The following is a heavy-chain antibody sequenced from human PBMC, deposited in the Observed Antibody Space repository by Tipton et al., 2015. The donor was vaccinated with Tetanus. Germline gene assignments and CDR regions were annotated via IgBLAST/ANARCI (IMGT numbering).Heavy chain of an antibody. CDR1: GFTVSRNY. CDR3: AKEGLSAFDY. Sequence: SLRLSCAASGFTVSRNYMSWVRQAPGKGLEWVSSISGSGGSTYYADSVKGRFTISRDNSKNTLYLQMNSLRAEDTAVYYCAKEGLSAFDYWGQGTLVSVSS. D-gene: IGHD6-13*01. V-gene: IGHV3-23*01. CDR2: ISGSGGST. J-gene: IGHJ4*02.